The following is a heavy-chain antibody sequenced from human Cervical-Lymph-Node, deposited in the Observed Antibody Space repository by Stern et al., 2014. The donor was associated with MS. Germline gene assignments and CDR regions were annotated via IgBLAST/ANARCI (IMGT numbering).Heavy chain of an antibody. V-gene: IGHV3-23*04. D-gene: IGHD3-3*01. CDR1: GFSFGNYA. CDR2: ISGSVGST. Sequence: EVQLVESGGGLVQPGGSLRLSCAASGFSFGNYAMTWVRQAPGKGLECVSSISGSVGSTPYAETVKGRVTISRDNSKNTLYLQMIGLRAEDTAMYYCAKGGSIYYYGLDVWGQGTTVTVSS. CDR3: AKGGSIYYYGLDV. J-gene: IGHJ6*02.